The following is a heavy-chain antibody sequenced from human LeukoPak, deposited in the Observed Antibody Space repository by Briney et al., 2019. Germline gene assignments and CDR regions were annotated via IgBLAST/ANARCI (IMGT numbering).Heavy chain of an antibody. J-gene: IGHJ5*02. CDR3: ARSDSYYDGSAWDP. V-gene: IGHV4-31*03. CDR1: GGSISSGGYY. CDR2: IYYSGST. Sequence: SQTLSLTCTVSGGSISSGGYYWSWIRQHPGKGLEWIGYIYYSGSTYYNPSLKSRVTISVDTSKNQFSLKLSSVTAADTAVYYCARSDSYYDGSAWDPWGQGTLVTVSS. D-gene: IGHD3-22*01.